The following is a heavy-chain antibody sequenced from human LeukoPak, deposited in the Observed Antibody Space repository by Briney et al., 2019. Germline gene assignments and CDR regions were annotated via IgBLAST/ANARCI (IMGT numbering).Heavy chain of an antibody. CDR2: INHSGST. V-gene: IGHV4-34*01. J-gene: IGHJ6*02. CDR1: GGSFSGYY. D-gene: IGHD6-6*01. CDR3: ARGDLYSSSGMDV. Sequence: SETLSLTCAVYGGSFSGYYWSWIRQPPGKELEWIGEINHSGSTNYNPSLKSRVTISVDTSKNQFSLKLSSVTAADTAVYYCARGDLYSSSGMDVWGQGTTVTVSS.